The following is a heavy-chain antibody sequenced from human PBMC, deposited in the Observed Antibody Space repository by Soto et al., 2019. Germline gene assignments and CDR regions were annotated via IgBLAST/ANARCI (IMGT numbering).Heavy chain of an antibody. Sequence: GGSLRLSCAASGFTFSSYGMHWVRQAPGKGLEWVAVIWYDGSNKYYADSVKGRFTISRDNSKNTLYLQMNSLRAGDTAVYYCARDIVVVVAATSDYGMDVWGQGTTVTVSS. CDR3: ARDIVVVVAATSDYGMDV. CDR2: IWYDGSNK. V-gene: IGHV3-33*01. J-gene: IGHJ6*02. CDR1: GFTFSSYG. D-gene: IGHD2-15*01.